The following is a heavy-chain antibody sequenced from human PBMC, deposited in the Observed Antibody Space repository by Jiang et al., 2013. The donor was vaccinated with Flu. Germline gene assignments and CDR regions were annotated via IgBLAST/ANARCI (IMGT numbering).Heavy chain of an antibody. D-gene: IGHD3/OR15-3a*01. CDR1: GFPFPDYV. V-gene: IGHV3-43*02. CDR3: AVVWTGYYSLDV. J-gene: IGHJ4*02. CDR2: ITADGGSS. Sequence: RLSCSASGFPFPDYVMHWVRQVPGKGLEWVSFITADGGSSYYRDSVKGRFTISRDNARNSLYLQMHSLTSEDTALYYCAVVWTGYYSLDVWGQGTLLTVSS.